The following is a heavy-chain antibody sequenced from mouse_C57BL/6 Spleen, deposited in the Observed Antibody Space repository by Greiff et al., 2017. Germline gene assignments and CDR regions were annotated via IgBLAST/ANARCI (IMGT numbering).Heavy chain of an antibody. CDR2: ISSGGSTI. J-gene: IGHJ1*03. V-gene: IGHV5-17*01. CDR1: GFTFSDYG. D-gene: IGHD2-3*01. Sequence: EVKLMESGGGLVKPGGSLKLSCAASGFTFSDYGMHWVRQAPEKGLEWVAYISSGGSTIYYADTVKGRFTISRDNAKNTLFLQKTNLRYEDTDMYYCARSHDGRWYFDVGGTGTTVTVSS. CDR3: ARSHDGRWYFDV.